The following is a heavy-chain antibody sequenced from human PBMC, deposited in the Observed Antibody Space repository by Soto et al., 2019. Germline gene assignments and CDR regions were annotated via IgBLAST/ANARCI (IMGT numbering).Heavy chain of an antibody. Sequence: PGGSLRRSCAASGFTFSSYWMSWVRQAPGKGLEWVANIKQDGSEKYYVDSVKGRFTISRDNAKNSLYLQMNSLRAEDTAVYYCARDHSSGWSYYYYGMGVWGQANTVT. J-gene: IGHJ6*02. CDR1: GFTFSSYW. CDR2: IKQDGSEK. V-gene: IGHV3-7*01. D-gene: IGHD6-19*01. CDR3: ARDHSSGWSYYYYGMGV.